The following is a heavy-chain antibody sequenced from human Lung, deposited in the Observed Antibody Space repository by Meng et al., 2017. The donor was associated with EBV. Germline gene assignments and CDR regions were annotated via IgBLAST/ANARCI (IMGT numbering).Heavy chain of an antibody. CDR2: LIAVFDKT. V-gene: IGHV1-69*13. D-gene: IGHD1-14*01. CDR3: ARGRRNEPLFDY. Sequence: QVQLVQAGAEVKKPGSSVTVACKTSGDSFSTQIFSWVRQAPGQGLEWMGGLIAVFDKTKAAPRFQDRVTFTADESTSTAYMELSSLTFDDTAVYFCARGRRNEPLFDYWGQGTLVTVPS. J-gene: IGHJ4*02. CDR1: GDSFSTQI.